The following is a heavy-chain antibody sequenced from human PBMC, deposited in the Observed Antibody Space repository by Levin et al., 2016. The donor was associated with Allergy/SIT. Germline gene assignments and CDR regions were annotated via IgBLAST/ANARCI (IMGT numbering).Heavy chain of an antibody. J-gene: IGHJ4*02. D-gene: IGHD4/OR15-4a*01. Sequence: ESLKISCGASGFSISSSAMTWVRQAPGKGLEWVSVMSGSSGRTYYADSVRGRFTISRDSSKNTVYLQMNSLRPEDSGVYYCARDDYGGNSLIDYWGQGTLVTVSS. V-gene: IGHV3-23*01. CDR1: GFSISSSA. CDR3: ARDDYGGNSLIDY. CDR2: MSGSSGRT.